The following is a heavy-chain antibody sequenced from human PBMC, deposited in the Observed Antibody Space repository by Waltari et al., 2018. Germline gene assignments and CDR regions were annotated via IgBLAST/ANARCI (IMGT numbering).Heavy chain of an antibody. V-gene: IGHV4-59*01. CDR2: IYYSGST. J-gene: IGHJ4*02. Sequence: VQLQESGPGLVKPSETLSLTCTVSGGSISSYYWRCIRWPPGKGLEWIGYIYYSGSTNYNPSLKSRVTISVDTSKNQFSLKLSSVTAADTAVYYCARAGYSSSWYYFDYWGQGTLVTVSS. CDR3: ARAGYSSSWYYFDY. CDR1: GGSISSYY. D-gene: IGHD6-13*01.